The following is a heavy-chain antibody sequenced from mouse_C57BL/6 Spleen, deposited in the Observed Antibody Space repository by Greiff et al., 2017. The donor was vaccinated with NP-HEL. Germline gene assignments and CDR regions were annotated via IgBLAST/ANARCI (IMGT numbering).Heavy chain of an antibody. V-gene: IGHV1-64*01. Sequence: QVQLQQPGAELVKPGASVKLSCKASGYTFTSYWMHWVKQRPGQGLEWIGMIHPNSGSTNYNEKSKSKATLTVDKSSSTAYMQLSSLTSEDSAVYYCANTVVATSFAYWGQRTLVTVAA. CDR2: IHPNSGST. J-gene: IGHJ3*01. D-gene: IGHD1-1*01. CDR1: GYTFTSYW. CDR3: ANTVVATSFAY.